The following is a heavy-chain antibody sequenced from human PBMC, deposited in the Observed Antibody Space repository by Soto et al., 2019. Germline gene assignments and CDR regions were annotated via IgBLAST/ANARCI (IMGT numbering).Heavy chain of an antibody. J-gene: IGHJ3*02. CDR1: GGSISSYY. Sequence: SETLSLTCTVSGGSISSYYWSWIRQPPGKGLEWIGYIYYSGSTNYNPSLKSRVTISVDTSKNQFSLKLSSVTAADTAVYYCARGGYYDSSGYYYFAFDIWGQGTMVTVSS. CDR3: ARGGYYDSSGYYYFAFDI. D-gene: IGHD3-22*01. CDR2: IYYSGST. V-gene: IGHV4-59*01.